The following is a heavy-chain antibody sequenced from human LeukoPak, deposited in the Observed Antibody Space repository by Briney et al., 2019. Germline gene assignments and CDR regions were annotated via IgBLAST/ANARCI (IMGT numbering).Heavy chain of an antibody. CDR2: MNPNSGNT. D-gene: IGHD3-9*01. V-gene: IGHV1-8*01. CDR3: ARPLRANILTGPPMRY. Sequence: ASVKVSCKASAYTFTSYDINWVRQATGQGLEWMGWMNPNSGNTGYAQKFQGRVTMTRNTSISTAYMELSSLRSEDTAVYYCARPLRANILTGPPMRYWGQGTLVTVSS. J-gene: IGHJ4*02. CDR1: AYTFTSYD.